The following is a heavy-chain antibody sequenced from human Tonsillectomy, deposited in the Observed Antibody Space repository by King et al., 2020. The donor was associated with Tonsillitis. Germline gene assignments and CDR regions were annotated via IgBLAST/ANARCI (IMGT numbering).Heavy chain of an antibody. CDR2: IYTDGTST. D-gene: IGHD3-10*01. J-gene: IGHJ4*02. CDR3: ARFGGAGLGKDY. Sequence: VQLVESGGGLVRPGGSLRLSCGASGFTFSSYGMSWVRQAPGKGLEWVSVIYTDGTSTHYAGSVKGRFTISRDNYKNTFFLQRNTLRAEDTAVYDCARFGGAGLGKDYWGQGALVTVSS. V-gene: IGHV3-23*03. CDR1: GFTFSSYG.